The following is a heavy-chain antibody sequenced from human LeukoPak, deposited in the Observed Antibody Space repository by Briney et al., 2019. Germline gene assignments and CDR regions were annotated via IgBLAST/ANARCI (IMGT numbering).Heavy chain of an antibody. V-gene: IGHV4-59*01. Sequence: PSETLSLTCTVSGGSIGSYYWSWIRQPPGEGLEWIGYIYYSGSTNYNPSLKSRVTISVDTSKNQFSLKLSSVTAADTAVYYCARDVGYCTNGVCKTYYYGMDVWGQGTTVTVSS. CDR1: GGSIGSYY. CDR3: ARDVGYCTNGVCKTYYYGMDV. D-gene: IGHD2-8*01. CDR2: IYYSGST. J-gene: IGHJ6*02.